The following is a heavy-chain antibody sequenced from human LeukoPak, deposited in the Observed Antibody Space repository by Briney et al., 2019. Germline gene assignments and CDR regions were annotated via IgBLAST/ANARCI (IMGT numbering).Heavy chain of an antibody. V-gene: IGHV4-39*01. CDR2: ILSSGNT. Sequence: PSGTLSLTCDVSGDSISSNTHYWGWIRQPPGKGLEWIGSILSSGNTFYEPSLKSRVIISVDTSKNQFSLKMNFETAADTAVYYCGRHGGDSYGFLFFDNWGQGTLVTASS. CDR1: GDSISSNTHY. CDR3: GRHGGDSYGFLFFDN. D-gene: IGHD5-18*01. J-gene: IGHJ4*02.